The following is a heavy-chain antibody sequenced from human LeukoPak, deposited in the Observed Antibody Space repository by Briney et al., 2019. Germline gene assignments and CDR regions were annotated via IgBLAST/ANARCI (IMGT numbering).Heavy chain of an antibody. Sequence: PSETLSLACAVSGGSISSGGYSWSWIRQPPGKGLEWIGYIYHSGSTYYNPSLKSRVTISVDRSENQFSLKLSSVTAADTAVYYCARGTTYYYDSSGYLYYFDYWGQGTLVTVSP. CDR1: GGSISSGGYS. CDR3: ARGTTYYYDSSGYLYYFDY. V-gene: IGHV4-30-2*01. CDR2: IYHSGST. J-gene: IGHJ4*02. D-gene: IGHD3-22*01.